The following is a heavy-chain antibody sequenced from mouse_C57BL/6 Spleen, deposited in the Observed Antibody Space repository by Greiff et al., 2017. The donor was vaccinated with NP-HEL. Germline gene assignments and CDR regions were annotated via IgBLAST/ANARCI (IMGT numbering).Heavy chain of an antibody. V-gene: IGHV1-59*01. CDR3: ARGGLRLYYFDY. CDR1: GYTFTSYW. CDR2: IDPSDSYT. Sequence: VQLQQPGAELVRPGTSVKLSCKASGYTFTSYWMHWVKQRPGQGLEWIGVIDPSDSYTNYNQKFKGKATLTVDTSSSTAYMQLSSLTSEDSAVYYCARGGLRLYYFDYWGQGTTLTVSS. J-gene: IGHJ2*01. D-gene: IGHD2-2*01.